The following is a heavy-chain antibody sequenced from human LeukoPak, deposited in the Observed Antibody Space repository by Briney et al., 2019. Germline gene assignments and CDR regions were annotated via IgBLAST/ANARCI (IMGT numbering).Heavy chain of an antibody. D-gene: IGHD2-21*02. CDR2: ISYDGSNK. V-gene: IGHV3-30*03. CDR1: GFTFSNYG. J-gene: IGHJ4*02. CDR3: ATELLSHFDY. Sequence: GGSLRLSCAASGFTFSNYGMHWVRQAPGKGLEWVAAISYDGSNKYYADSVKGRFTISRDNSKNTLYLQMNSLRAEDTAVYYCATELLSHFDYWSQGTLVTVSS.